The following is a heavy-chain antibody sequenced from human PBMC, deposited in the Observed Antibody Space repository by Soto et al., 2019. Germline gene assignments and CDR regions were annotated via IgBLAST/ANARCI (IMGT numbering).Heavy chain of an antibody. J-gene: IGHJ4*02. CDR2: ISGSGGST. Sequence: GGSLRLSCAASGFTFSSYAMSWVRQAPGKGLEWVSAISGSGGSTYYADSVKGRFTISRDNSKNTLYLQMNSLRAEDAAVYYCANDAAPGPLRQPGFDYWGQGTLVTVSS. CDR3: ANDAAPGPLRQPGFDY. CDR1: GFTFSSYA. V-gene: IGHV3-23*01. D-gene: IGHD6-25*01.